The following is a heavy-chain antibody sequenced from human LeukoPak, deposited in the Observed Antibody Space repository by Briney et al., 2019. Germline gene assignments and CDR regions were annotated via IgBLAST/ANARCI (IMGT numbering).Heavy chain of an antibody. CDR3: ARHDGTISLNWFDP. CDR1: GVSISSSAYY. D-gene: IGHD3-3*01. V-gene: IGHV4-39*01. J-gene: IGHJ5*02. CDR2: IYYDGST. Sequence: SETLSLTCSVSGVSISSSAYYWGWVRQPPGKGLEWIGSIYYDGSTYYNPSLRSRVTISVDTSKNQFSLNLYSVTAADTAVYYCARHDGTISLNWFDPWGQGSLVTVSS.